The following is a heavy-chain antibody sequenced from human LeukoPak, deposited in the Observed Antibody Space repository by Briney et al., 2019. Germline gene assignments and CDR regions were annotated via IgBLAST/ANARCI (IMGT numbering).Heavy chain of an antibody. D-gene: IGHD6-13*01. CDR1: GDSVRSYY. CDR3: VRDSRYGSGWFEDGLDF. V-gene: IGHV4-59*02. Sequence: ASEILSLTCTVSGDSVRSYYWSWIRQPPGQGLEWLGHINDRGSTNYNPSLQGRATISIDTSKNQFSLKVNSVTAADTAVYYCVRDSRYGSGWFEDGLDFWGQGTTVTVSS. J-gene: IGHJ6*02. CDR2: INDRGST.